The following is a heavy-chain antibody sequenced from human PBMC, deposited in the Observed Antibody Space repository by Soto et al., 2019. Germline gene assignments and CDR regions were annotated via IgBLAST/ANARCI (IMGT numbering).Heavy chain of an antibody. CDR2: ISYDGSNK. J-gene: IGHJ4*02. CDR3: ARDFPFYDTRGGVFDY. CDR1: GFTFSTYG. D-gene: IGHD3-22*01. V-gene: IGHV3-30*03. Sequence: QVQLVESGGGVVQPGRSLRLSCAASGFTFSTYGMHWVRQAPGKGLEWVAVISYDGSNKYYRDSVKGRFTISRDNSKNTLYLQVNSLRAEDTAVYYCARDFPFYDTRGGVFDYWGQGTLVTVSS.